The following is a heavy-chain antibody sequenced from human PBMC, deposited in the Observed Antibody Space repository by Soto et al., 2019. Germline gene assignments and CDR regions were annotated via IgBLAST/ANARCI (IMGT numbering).Heavy chain of an antibody. CDR2: INHSGST. Sequence: WIRQPPGKGLEWIGEINHSGSTNYNPSLKSRVTISVDTSKNQFSLKLSSVTAADTAVYYCARDYQLLYGLYYYGMDVWGQGTTFTVSS. D-gene: IGHD2-2*02. CDR3: ARDYQLLYGLYYYGMDV. V-gene: IGHV4-34*01. J-gene: IGHJ6*02.